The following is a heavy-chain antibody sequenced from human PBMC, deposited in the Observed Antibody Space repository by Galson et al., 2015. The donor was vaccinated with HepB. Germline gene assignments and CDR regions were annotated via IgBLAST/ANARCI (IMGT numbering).Heavy chain of an antibody. CDR3: VRGSGVNFDWLPADKFEY. D-gene: IGHD3-9*01. Sequence: SVKVSCKASGYAFSNYGISWVRQAPGQGPEWMGWISAYNGNTNYAQKFQDRVTMTTDTSTSTAYMELRNLRSDDTAVYYCVRGSGVNFDWLPADKFEYWGKGTLVTVSS. CDR2: ISAYNGNT. CDR1: GYAFSNYG. V-gene: IGHV1-18*01. J-gene: IGHJ4*02.